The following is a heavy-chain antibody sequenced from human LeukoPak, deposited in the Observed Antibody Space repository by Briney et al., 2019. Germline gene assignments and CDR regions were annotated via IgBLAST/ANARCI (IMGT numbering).Heavy chain of an antibody. Sequence: GGSLRLSCATSGFIFSNYGMHWVRQAPGKGLEWVSFIRHDGSNKYYADSVKGRCTIPRDNSKKTVYLQMNSLRAEDTAVYYCAKDRWLQGYFDYWGQGTLVTVSS. CDR3: AKDRWLQGYFDY. D-gene: IGHD5-24*01. V-gene: IGHV3-30*02. CDR1: GFIFSNYG. J-gene: IGHJ4*02. CDR2: IRHDGSNK.